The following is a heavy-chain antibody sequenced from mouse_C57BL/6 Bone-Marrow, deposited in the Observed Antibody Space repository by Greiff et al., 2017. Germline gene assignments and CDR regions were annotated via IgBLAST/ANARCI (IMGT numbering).Heavy chain of an antibody. Sequence: QVQLQQPGAELVKPGASVKLSCKASGYTFTSYWMHWVKQRPGQGLEWIGMIHPNSGSTNYNEKFKSKATLTVDKSSSTAYMQLSSLTSEDSAVYYCARIPYYDYDGYYAMDDWGQGTSVTVSS. CDR1: GYTFTSYW. CDR2: IHPNSGST. CDR3: ARIPYYDYDGYYAMDD. V-gene: IGHV1-64*01. J-gene: IGHJ4*01. D-gene: IGHD2-4*01.